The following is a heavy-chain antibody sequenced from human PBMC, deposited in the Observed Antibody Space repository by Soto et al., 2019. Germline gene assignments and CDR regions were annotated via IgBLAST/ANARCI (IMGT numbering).Heavy chain of an antibody. CDR3: AREGAAPYYYYGMDV. J-gene: IGHJ6*02. V-gene: IGHV4-31*03. Sequence: QVQLQESGPGLVKPSQTLSLTCTVSGGSISSGGYFWSWIRQHPRKGLEWIGFVYYSGSTYYNPSLKSRVTISVDTSKNQFSLKLSAVTAADTAVYYCAREGAAPYYYYGMDVWGQGTTVTVSS. CDR1: GGSISSGGYF. CDR2: VYYSGST. D-gene: IGHD6-6*01.